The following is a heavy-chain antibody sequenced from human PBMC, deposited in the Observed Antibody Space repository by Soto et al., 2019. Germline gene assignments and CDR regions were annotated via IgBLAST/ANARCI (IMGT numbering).Heavy chain of an antibody. V-gene: IGHV4-59*01. CDR1: GDSIGNYY. J-gene: IGHJ4*02. CDR3: ARDRSLWPTFDN. D-gene: IGHD1-26*01. Sequence: SETLSLTCTVSGDSIGNYYWSWIRQPPGKGLEWIGYIYRSGSTKYSPSLKSRATISLDTPKNQFSLKLTSVTAADTAVYYCARDRSLWPTFDNWGQGTLVTVSS. CDR2: IYRSGST.